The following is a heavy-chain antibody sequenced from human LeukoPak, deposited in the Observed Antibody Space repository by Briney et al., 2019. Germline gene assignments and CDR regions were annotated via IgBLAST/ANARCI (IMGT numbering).Heavy chain of an antibody. CDR1: GFTFSNYW. D-gene: IGHD3-10*01. CDR3: ARDKKSGESSEIDY. V-gene: IGHV3-74*03. Sequence: GGSLRLSCAASGFTFSNYWAHWVRQAPRKGLVWVSRINRDGSTTKYADSVKGRFTVSRDNAKNTLNLQMNSLRAEDTAVYYCARDKKSGESSEIDYWGQGTLVTVSS. CDR2: INRDGSTT. J-gene: IGHJ4*02.